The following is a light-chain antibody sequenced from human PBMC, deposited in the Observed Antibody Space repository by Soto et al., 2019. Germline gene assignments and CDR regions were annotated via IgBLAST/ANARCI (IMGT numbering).Light chain of an antibody. CDR3: CSYADNTDYV. Sequence: QSAVNRPASVTGSPGQSSIISCSRTSSDVGAYNYVSWYQQHPGKAPKLMIYEVTRRPSGVPDRFSGSKSGNTASLNVSGLQAEDEADYYCCSYADNTDYVFGTGTKV. CDR1: SSDVGAYNY. V-gene: IGLV2-8*01. J-gene: IGLJ1*01. CDR2: EVT.